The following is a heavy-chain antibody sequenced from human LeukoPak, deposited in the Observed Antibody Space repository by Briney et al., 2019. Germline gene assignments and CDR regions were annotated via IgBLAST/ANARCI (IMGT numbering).Heavy chain of an antibody. V-gene: IGHV1-18*01. CDR2: ISAYNGNT. CDR3: ARDRPSGYSYGYYHYGMDV. J-gene: IGHJ6*02. Sequence: GASVKVPCKASGYTFTSYGISWVRQAPGQGLEWMGWISAYNGNTNYAQKLQGRVTMTTDTSTSTAYMELRSLRSDDTAVYYCARDRPSGYSYGYYHYGMDVWGQGTTVTVSS. CDR1: GYTFTSYG. D-gene: IGHD5-18*01.